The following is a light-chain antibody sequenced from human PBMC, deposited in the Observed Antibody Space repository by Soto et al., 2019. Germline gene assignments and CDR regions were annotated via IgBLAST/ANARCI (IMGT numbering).Light chain of an antibody. V-gene: IGKV1-33*01. CDR1: QDISNY. J-gene: IGKJ4*01. Sequence: DIQMTQSPSSLSASVGDRVTITCQASQDISNYLNWYQQKPGKAPKLLIYDASKLQTGVPSRFSGSGSGTDFTLTISSLQPEDIATYYCQQYDQLPLTFGGGTKVEIK. CDR3: QQYDQLPLT. CDR2: DAS.